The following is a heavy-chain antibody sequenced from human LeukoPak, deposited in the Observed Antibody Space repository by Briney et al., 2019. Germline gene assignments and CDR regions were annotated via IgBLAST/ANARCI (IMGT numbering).Heavy chain of an antibody. CDR2: INPNSGGT. Sequence: ASVKVSCKASEYTFTGYYIHWVRQAPGQGLEWMGWINPNSGGTNYAQKFQGRVTMTRDTSMSTAYMALSRLRSDDTAVYYCAREIHCSGGSCYNEFDYWGQGTLVTVSS. D-gene: IGHD2-15*01. CDR1: EYTFTGYY. J-gene: IGHJ4*02. V-gene: IGHV1-2*02. CDR3: AREIHCSGGSCYNEFDY.